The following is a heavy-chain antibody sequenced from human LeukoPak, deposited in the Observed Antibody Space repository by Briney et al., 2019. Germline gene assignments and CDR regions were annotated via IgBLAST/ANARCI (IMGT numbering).Heavy chain of an antibody. J-gene: IGHJ4*02. D-gene: IGHD1-26*01. CDR2: IYYNGSN. V-gene: IGHV4-59*01. CDR1: GGSISRYY. CDR3: ARSPSGREWDPLHFDY. Sequence: SETLSLTCTVSGGSISRYYWNWIRQPPGKGLEWIGFIYYNGSNNYNPSLKTRVTISVHTSRSLFSLRLSSVTAADTAVYYCARSPSGREWDPLHFDYWGQGTPVTVSS.